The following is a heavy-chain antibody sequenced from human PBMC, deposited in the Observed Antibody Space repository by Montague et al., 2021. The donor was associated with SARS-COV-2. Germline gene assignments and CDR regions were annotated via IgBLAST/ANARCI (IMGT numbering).Heavy chain of an antibody. J-gene: IGHJ4*02. V-gene: IGHV6-1*01. Sequence: CAISGDSVWSNTAAWNWIWQSPSGGLEWLGRTNYRSKWTSDYATSVEDRISIDPDTSKNQFFLHLRSVTPEDTGVYYCVRDTGSAQAGFDAWGQGTLVTVSS. CDR2: TNYRSKWTS. CDR3: VRDTGSAQAGFDA. D-gene: IGHD4-17*01. CDR1: GDSVWSNTAA.